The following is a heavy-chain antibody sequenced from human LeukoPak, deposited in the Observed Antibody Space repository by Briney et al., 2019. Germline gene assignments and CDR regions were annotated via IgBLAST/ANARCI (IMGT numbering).Heavy chain of an antibody. CDR3: ARRKYSSGWDY. CDR1: GFTFSSYS. CDR2: ISSSGKFT. V-gene: IGHV3-21*06. Sequence: GGSLRLSCAGSGFTFSSYSMNWVRQAPGKGLEWVSSISSSGKFTYYADSIKGRFTISRDNVNNSLFLQMNSLSAEDTAVYYCARRKYSSGWDYWGQGTLVTVSS. J-gene: IGHJ4*02. D-gene: IGHD6-19*01.